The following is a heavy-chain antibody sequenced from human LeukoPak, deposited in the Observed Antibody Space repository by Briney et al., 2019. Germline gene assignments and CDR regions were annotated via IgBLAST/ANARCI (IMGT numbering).Heavy chain of an antibody. CDR2: IKSKTDGGTT. CDR3: TTASPTPREVTVFGY. J-gene: IGHJ4*02. Sequence: GGSLRLSCAASGFTFSNAWMSWVRQAPGKGLEWVGRIKSKTDGGTTDYAAPVKGRFTISRDDSKNTLYLQMNSLKTEDTAVYYCTTASPTPREVTVFGYWGQGTLVTVSS. D-gene: IGHD4-17*01. V-gene: IGHV3-15*01. CDR1: GFTFSNAW.